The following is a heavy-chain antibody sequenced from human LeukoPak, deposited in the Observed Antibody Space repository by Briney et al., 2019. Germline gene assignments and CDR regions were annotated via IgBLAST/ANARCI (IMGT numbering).Heavy chain of an antibody. CDR3: ARVAKYYYDSSGYLDY. CDR2: ISAYNGNT. D-gene: IGHD3-22*01. Sequence: GASVKVSCKASGCTFTSYGISWVRQAPGQGLEWMGWISAYNGNTNYARKLQGRVTMTTDTSTSTAYMELRSLRSDDTAVYYCARVAKYYYDSSGYLDYWGQGTLVTVSS. V-gene: IGHV1-18*01. J-gene: IGHJ4*02. CDR1: GCTFTSYG.